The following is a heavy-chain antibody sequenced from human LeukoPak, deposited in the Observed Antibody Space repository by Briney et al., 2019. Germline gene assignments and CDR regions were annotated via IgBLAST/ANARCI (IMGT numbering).Heavy chain of an antibody. CDR1: GVSISSSNSY. CDR2: IYYSGNT. D-gene: IGHD1-26*01. Sequence: SETLSLTCTVSGVSISSSNSYWGWIRQPPGKGLEWIGSIYYSGNTYYNASLKSQVSISIDTSKNRFSLKLSSVTAADTAVYYCARIRVASGDYFDYWGQGTLVTVSS. CDR3: ARIRVASGDYFDY. J-gene: IGHJ4*02. V-gene: IGHV4-39*07.